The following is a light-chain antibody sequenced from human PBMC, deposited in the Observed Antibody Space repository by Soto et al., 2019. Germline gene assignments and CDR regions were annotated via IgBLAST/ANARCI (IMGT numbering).Light chain of an antibody. J-gene: IGKJ3*01. CDR2: DAS. CDR1: QDISNY. Sequence: DIQMTQSPSSLSASVGDRITITCQASQDISNYLNWYQQRPGKAPKLLIYDASNLETGVPSRFSGSGSVTDFTFTISSLQPEDIATYYCQHYDNLPPNTFGPGTKVDIK. V-gene: IGKV1-33*01. CDR3: QHYDNLPPNT.